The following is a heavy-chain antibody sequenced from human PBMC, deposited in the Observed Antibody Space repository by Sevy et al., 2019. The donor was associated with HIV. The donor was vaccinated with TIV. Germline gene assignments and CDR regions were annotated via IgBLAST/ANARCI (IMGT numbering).Heavy chain of an antibody. CDR2: ISWDGGST. V-gene: IGHV3-43D*03. D-gene: IGHD2-8*01. CDR1: GFTFDDYA. Sequence: GGSLRLSCAASGFTFDDYAMHWVRQAPGKGLEWVSLISWDGGSTYYADSVKGRFTISRDNSKNSLYLQMSSLRAEDTALYYCAKDIAGYCTNGVCSAGDIYYYGMDVWGQGTTVTVSS. CDR3: AKDIAGYCTNGVCSAGDIYYYGMDV. J-gene: IGHJ6*02.